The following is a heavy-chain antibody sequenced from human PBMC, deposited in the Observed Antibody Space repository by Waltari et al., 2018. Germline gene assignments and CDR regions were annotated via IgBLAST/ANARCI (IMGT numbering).Heavy chain of an antibody. CDR3: TSWRVVAGTGWFDS. V-gene: IGHV3-23*01. CDR2: IRNSGGNT. Sequence: EVQLLESGGGLVQPGGSLRLSCAASGFSFSNYDMAWVRQAPGKGLWWVAGIRNSGGNTYYGDSVKGRFAISRDNSRNTLHLQMNGLRAEDTAIYYCTSWRVVAGTGWFDSWGQGTLVTVSS. D-gene: IGHD2-15*01. J-gene: IGHJ5*01. CDR1: GFSFSNYD.